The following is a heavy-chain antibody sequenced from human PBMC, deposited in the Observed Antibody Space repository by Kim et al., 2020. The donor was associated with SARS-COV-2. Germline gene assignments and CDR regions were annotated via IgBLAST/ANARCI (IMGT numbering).Heavy chain of an antibody. CDR3: ARDRDSSGYYILDY. D-gene: IGHD3-22*01. V-gene: IGHV7-4-1*02. Sequence: AQGFTGRFVFSLDTSVSTAYLQISSLKAEDTAVYYCARDRDSSGYYILDYWGQGTLVTVSS. J-gene: IGHJ4*02.